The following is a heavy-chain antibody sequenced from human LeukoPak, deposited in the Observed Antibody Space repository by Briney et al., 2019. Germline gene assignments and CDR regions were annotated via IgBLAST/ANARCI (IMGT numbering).Heavy chain of an antibody. J-gene: IGHJ6*02. Sequence: SETLSLTCAVYGGSFSGYYWSWIRRPPEKGLEWIGEINHSGSTNYNPSLKSRVTISVDTSKNQFSLRLSSVTAADTAVYYCARGHYGMDVWGQGTTVTVSS. CDR3: ARGHYGMDV. V-gene: IGHV4-34*01. CDR1: GGSFSGYY. CDR2: INHSGST.